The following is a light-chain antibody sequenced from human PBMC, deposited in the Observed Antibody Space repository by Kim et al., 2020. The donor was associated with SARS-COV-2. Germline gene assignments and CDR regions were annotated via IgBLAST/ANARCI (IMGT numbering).Light chain of an antibody. J-gene: IGKJ4*01. CDR1: QSVSSRASPSVSSTY. CDR3: QHYGTSPRT. CDR2: AAS. Sequence: EIVLTQSPGTLSLSPGERATLSCRASQSVSSRASPSVSSTYVAWYQQRPGQAPRLLIYAASTRATGIPDRFSGSGSGTDFTLTISRLEPEDFAVYYCQHYGTSPRTFGGGTKVDIK. V-gene: IGKV3D-20*01.